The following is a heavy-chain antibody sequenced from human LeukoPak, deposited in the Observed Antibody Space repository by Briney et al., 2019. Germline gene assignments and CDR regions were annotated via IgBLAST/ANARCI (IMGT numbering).Heavy chain of an antibody. CDR2: IYTSGST. CDR3: ARVEMSFNQYYFDY. J-gene: IGHJ4*02. D-gene: IGHD5-24*01. Sequence: SETLSLTCTVSGGSISSYYWSWIRQPAGKGLEWIGRIYTSGSTNYNPSLKSRVTMSVDTSKNQFSLKLSSVTAADTAVYYCARVEMSFNQYYFDYWGQGTLVTVSS. V-gene: IGHV4-4*07. CDR1: GGSISSYY.